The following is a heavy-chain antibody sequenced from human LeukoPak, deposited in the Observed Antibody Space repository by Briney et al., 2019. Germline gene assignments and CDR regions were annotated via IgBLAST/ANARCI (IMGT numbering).Heavy chain of an antibody. V-gene: IGHV3-23*01. CDR3: ARRITLVPGY. CDR2: ITGGGDTT. Sequence: GGSLRLSCAASGLTFSSYAMTWVRQAPGKGLEWVSTITGGGDTTYYADSVKGRFTISRDNSKTTLYLQMISLRADDTAVYYCARRITLVPGYWGQGALVTVSS. J-gene: IGHJ4*02. D-gene: IGHD4/OR15-4a*01. CDR1: GLTFSSYA.